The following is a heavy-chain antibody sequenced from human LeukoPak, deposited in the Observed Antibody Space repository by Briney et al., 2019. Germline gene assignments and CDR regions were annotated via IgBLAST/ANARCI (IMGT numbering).Heavy chain of an antibody. Sequence: ASVKVSCKASGYTFTGYYMHWVRQAPGQGLEWMGWINPNSGGTNYAQKFQGWVTMTRDTSISTAYMELSRLRSDDTAVYYCARDEVNYDFFYMGGMDVWGQGTTVTVSS. CDR1: GYTFTGYY. V-gene: IGHV1-2*04. CDR2: INPNSGGT. CDR3: ARDEVNYDFFYMGGMDV. D-gene: IGHD3-3*01. J-gene: IGHJ6*02.